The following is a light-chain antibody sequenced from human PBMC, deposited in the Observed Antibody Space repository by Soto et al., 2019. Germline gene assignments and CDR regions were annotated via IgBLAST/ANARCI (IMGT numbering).Light chain of an antibody. Sequence: ELVLTQSPGTLSLSPGERATLSCRASQSVSSSYLAWYQQKPGQAPRLLIYGASNRATGIPDRFSGSGSGTDFTLTISRLEPEDFAVYFCQQYRRSPPFTFGQGTKVEIK. CDR2: GAS. CDR1: QSVSSSY. J-gene: IGKJ2*01. V-gene: IGKV3-20*01. CDR3: QQYRRSPPFT.